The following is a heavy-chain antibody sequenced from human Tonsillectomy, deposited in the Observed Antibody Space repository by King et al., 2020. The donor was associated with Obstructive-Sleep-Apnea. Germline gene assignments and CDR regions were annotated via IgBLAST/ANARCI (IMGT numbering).Heavy chain of an antibody. CDR1: GYTFTSYD. CDR3: ARGITMVRGVIIAAYYFDY. J-gene: IGHJ4*02. CDR2: MNPNSGNT. Sequence: QLVQSGAEVKKPGASVKVSCKASGYTFTSYDINWVRQATGQGLEWMGWMNPNSGNTGYAQKFQGRVTMTRNTSISTAYMELSSLRSEDTAVYYCARGITMVRGVIIAAYYFDYWGKGTLVTVSS. V-gene: IGHV1-8*01. D-gene: IGHD3-10*01.